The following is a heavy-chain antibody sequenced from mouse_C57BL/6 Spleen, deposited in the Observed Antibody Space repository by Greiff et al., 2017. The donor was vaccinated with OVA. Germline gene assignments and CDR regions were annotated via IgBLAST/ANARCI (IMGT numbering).Heavy chain of an antibody. CDR1: GFTFSSYG. CDR3: ARQLGHAY. CDR2: ISSGGSYT. D-gene: IGHD4-1*01. J-gene: IGHJ3*01. V-gene: IGHV5-6*01. Sequence: EVQRVESGGDLVKPGGSLKLSCAASGFTFSSYGMSWVRQTPDKRLEWVATISSGGSYTYYPDSVKGRFTISRDNAKNTLYLQMSSLKSEDTAMYYCARQLGHAYWGQGTLVTVSA.